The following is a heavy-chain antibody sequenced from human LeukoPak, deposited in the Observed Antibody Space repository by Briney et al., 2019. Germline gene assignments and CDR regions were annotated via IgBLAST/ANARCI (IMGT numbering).Heavy chain of an antibody. Sequence: GGSLKLSCAASGFTFSGSAMHWVRQASGKGLEWVGRIRSKAKSYATAYVESVKGRFTISRDDSKNTAYLQMNSLQTEDTAVYYCTKGTPFAYWGQGTLVTVSS. CDR2: IRSKAKSYAT. CDR1: GFTFSGSA. J-gene: IGHJ4*02. V-gene: IGHV3-73*01. CDR3: TKGTPFAY.